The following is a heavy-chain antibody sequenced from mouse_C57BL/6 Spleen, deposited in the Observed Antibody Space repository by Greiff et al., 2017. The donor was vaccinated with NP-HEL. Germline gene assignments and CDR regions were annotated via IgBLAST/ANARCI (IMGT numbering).Heavy chain of an antibody. CDR3: ARPGLRRGGYAMDY. J-gene: IGHJ4*01. D-gene: IGHD2-4*01. CDR2: ISSGSSTI. Sequence: DVKLVESGGGLVKPGGSLKLSCAASGFTFSDYGMHWVRQAPEKGLEWVAYISSGSSTIYYADTVKGRFTISRDNAKNTLFLQMTSLRSEDTAMYYCARPGLRRGGYAMDYWGQGTSVTVSS. CDR1: GFTFSDYG. V-gene: IGHV5-17*01.